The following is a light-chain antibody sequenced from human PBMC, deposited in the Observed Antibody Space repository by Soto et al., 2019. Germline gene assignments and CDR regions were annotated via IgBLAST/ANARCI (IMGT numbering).Light chain of an antibody. J-gene: IGKJ3*01. CDR2: AAS. CDR3: QQYDASPLT. CDR1: QSLSTNS. Sequence: EIVLTQSPGTLSLSPGERATLSCRARQSLSTNSLDWYQQKPGQTPRLLIYAASTRDTDIPDRFNGSGSGTDFALTISRLEPEDFALYYCQQYDASPLTFGPGTKVDIK. V-gene: IGKV3-20*01.